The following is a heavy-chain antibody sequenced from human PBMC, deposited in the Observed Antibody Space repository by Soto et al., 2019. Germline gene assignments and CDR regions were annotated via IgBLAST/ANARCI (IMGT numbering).Heavy chain of an antibody. CDR2: INHSGST. CDR1: GGSFSGYY. D-gene: IGHD3-22*01. V-gene: IGHV4-34*01. Sequence: QVQLQQWGAGLLKPSETLSLTCAVYGGSFSGYYWSWIRQPPGKGLEWIGEINHSGSTNYNPSLKSRVTISVDMSKNQFSLKLSSVTAADTAVYYCARGLYYYDSSGYYYAGYFDYWGQGTLDTVSS. J-gene: IGHJ4*02. CDR3: ARGLYYYDSSGYYYAGYFDY.